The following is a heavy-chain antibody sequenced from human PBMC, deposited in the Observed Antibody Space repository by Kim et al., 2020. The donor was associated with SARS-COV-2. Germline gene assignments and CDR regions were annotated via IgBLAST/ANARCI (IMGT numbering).Heavy chain of an antibody. CDR1: GGSISSYY. D-gene: IGHD2-2*02. CDR2: IYYSGST. V-gene: IGHV4-59*13. Sequence: SETLSLTCTVSGGSISSYYWSWIRQPPGKGLEWIGYIYYSGSTNYNPSLKSRVTISVDTSKNQFSLKLSSVTAADTAVYYCARSYQLLYEGYYFDYWGQGTLVTVSS. J-gene: IGHJ4*02. CDR3: ARSYQLLYEGYYFDY.